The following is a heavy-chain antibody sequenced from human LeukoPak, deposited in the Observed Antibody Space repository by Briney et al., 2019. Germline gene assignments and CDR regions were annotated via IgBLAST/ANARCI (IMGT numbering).Heavy chain of an antibody. CDR1: GSTFSSYG. CDR2: IWYDGSNK. J-gene: IGHJ4*02. D-gene: IGHD6-13*01. V-gene: IGHV3-33*01. Sequence: GGSLRLSCAASGSTFSSYGIHWVRQAPGKGLEWVAVIWYDGSNKYYADSVKGRFTISRDNSKNTLYLQMNSLRGEDTAVYYCARDGSLAALDHWGQGTLVTVSS. CDR3: ARDGSLAALDH.